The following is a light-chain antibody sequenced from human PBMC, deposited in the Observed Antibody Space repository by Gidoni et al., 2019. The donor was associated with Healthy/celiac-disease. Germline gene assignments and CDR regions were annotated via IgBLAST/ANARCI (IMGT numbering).Light chain of an antibody. CDR1: QSVSSSY. V-gene: IGKV3-20*01. Sequence: EIVLTQSPGTLSLSPGERATLSCRASQSVSSSYLAWYQQKPGQAPRLLIYGASSGSGTDFTLTISRLEHEDFAVYYCQQYGSSPRTFXQXTKVEIK. CDR2: GAS. J-gene: IGKJ1*01. CDR3: QQYGSSPRT.